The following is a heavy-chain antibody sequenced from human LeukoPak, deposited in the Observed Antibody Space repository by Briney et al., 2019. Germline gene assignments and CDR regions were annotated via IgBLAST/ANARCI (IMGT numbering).Heavy chain of an antibody. Sequence: AGGSLRLSCAASGFTFSSYSMNWVRQAPGKGLEWVSYISSSSSTIYYADSVKGRFTISRDNAKNSLYLQMNSLRAEDTAVYYCSKKGQADDDGKPDWGQGTLVTVSP. CDR2: ISSSSSTI. J-gene: IGHJ4*02. D-gene: IGHD1-1*01. V-gene: IGHV3-48*04. CDR1: GFTFSSYS. CDR3: SKKGQADDDGKPD.